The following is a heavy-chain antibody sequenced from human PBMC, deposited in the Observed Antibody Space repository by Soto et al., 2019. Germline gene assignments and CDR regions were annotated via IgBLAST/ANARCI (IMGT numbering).Heavy chain of an antibody. CDR2: ISYDGNNK. CDR1: GFTYSTYT. D-gene: IGHD3-3*01. Sequence: HPGGSLRLSCAASGFTYSTYTMHWVRQAPGKGLEWVAVISYDGNNKFYAGSVKGRFTISRDSTKQTLYLQMNSLRPDDTAIYYCARVGPFLDYLADVWGQGTTVTVSS. CDR3: ARVGPFLDYLADV. V-gene: IGHV3-30-3*01. J-gene: IGHJ6*02.